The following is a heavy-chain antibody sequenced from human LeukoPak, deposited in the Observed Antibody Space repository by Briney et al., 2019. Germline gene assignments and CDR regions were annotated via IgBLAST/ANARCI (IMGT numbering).Heavy chain of an antibody. CDR1: GGSISSYY. Sequence: PSETLSLTCAVSGGSISSYYWSWIRQPPGKGLEWVGYIYYSGSTNYNPSLKSRVTISVDTSKNQLSLKLSSVTAADTAVYYCARRPTTVTTGYYYYMDVWGKGTTVTVSS. V-gene: IGHV4-59*08. CDR3: ARRPTTVTTGYYYYMDV. J-gene: IGHJ6*03. CDR2: IYYSGST. D-gene: IGHD4-17*01.